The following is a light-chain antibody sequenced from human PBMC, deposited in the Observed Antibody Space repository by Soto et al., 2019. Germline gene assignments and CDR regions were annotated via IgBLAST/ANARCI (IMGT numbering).Light chain of an antibody. CDR2: EVT. CDR3: TSHTASSTWV. V-gene: IGLV2-14*01. Sequence: HSVLTQPASVSGSPGQSITISCTGTSSDVAGYNYVSWYQQHPGTAPKLMIYEVTNRPSGVSNRFSGSKSGNTASLTISGLQAEDEADYYCTSHTASSTWVFGGGTKLTVL. J-gene: IGLJ3*02. CDR1: SSDVAGYNY.